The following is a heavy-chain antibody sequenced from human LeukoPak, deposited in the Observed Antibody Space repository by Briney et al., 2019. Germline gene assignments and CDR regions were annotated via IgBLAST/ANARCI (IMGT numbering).Heavy chain of an antibody. V-gene: IGHV1-69*06. CDR3: ARDRRVVVAATPGYY. D-gene: IGHD2-15*01. CDR2: IIPIFGTA. CDR1: GGTFSSYA. J-gene: IGHJ4*02. Sequence: ASVKVSCKASGGTFSSYAISWVRQAPGQGLEWMGGIIPIFGTANYAQKFQGRVTITADKSTSTAYMELSSLRSEDTAVYYCARDRRVVVAATPGYYWGQGTLVTVSS.